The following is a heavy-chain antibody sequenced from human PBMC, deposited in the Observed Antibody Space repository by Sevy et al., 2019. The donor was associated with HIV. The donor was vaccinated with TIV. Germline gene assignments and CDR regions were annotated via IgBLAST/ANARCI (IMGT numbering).Heavy chain of an antibody. CDR3: AREGCTKPHDY. D-gene: IGHD2-8*01. J-gene: IGHJ4*02. V-gene: IGHV3-23*01. CDR1: GFTFSKYS. Sequence: GGSLRLSCAASGFTFSKYSMSWVRQPPGKGLEWVSTLSFGCGEINHADSLKGRLTISRDNSKNSLYLLMNNLRAEDTAVYYCAREGCTKPHDYWGQGTLVTVSS. CDR2: LSFGCGEI.